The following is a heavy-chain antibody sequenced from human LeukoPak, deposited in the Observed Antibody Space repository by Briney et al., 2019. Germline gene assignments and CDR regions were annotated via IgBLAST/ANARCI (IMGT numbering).Heavy chain of an antibody. J-gene: IGHJ4*02. CDR2: IGATSTYT. CDR1: GFTFSSYW. Sequence: PGGSLRLSCAASGFTFSSYWMHWVRQAPGKGLEWVSSIGATSTYTYYGDSVKGRFSISRDNAKNSLYLHMNSLRAEDTAVYYCARDGYSDYWGQGTLVTVSS. V-gene: IGHV3-21*01. CDR3: ARDGYSDY.